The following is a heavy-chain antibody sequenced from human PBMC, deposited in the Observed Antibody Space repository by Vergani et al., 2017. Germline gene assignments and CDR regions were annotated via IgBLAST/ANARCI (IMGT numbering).Heavy chain of an antibody. CDR1: GGTFSSYA. J-gene: IGHJ3*02. Sequence: QVQLVQSGAEVKKPGSSVKVSCKASGGTFSSYAISWVRQAPGQGLEWMGGIIPIFGTANYAQKFQGRVTITADESTSTAYMELSSLRSEDTAVYYCARERKXMAITFGGVIPRDAFDIWGQGTMVTVSS. CDR2: IIPIFGTA. D-gene: IGHD3-16*02. CDR3: ARERKXMAITFGGVIPRDAFDI. V-gene: IGHV1-69*01.